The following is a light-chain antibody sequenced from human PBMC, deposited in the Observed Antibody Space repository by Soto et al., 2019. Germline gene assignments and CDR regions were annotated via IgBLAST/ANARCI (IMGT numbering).Light chain of an antibody. CDR1: QSVSSSY. CDR3: QQFGNSPIT. V-gene: IGKV3-20*01. CDR2: GAS. Sequence: EIVLTQSPATLSLSPGERVTLSCRASQSVSSSYLAWYQQKPGQAPRLLFSGASSRATGIPDRFSGGGSGTDFTLTISRLEPEDFAVYYCQQFGNSPITFGQGTRLEIK. J-gene: IGKJ5*01.